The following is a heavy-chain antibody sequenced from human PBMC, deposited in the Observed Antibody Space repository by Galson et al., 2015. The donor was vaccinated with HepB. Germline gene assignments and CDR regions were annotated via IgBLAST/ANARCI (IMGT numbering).Heavy chain of an antibody. V-gene: IGHV4-59*08. D-gene: IGHD2-15*01. J-gene: IGHJ4*02. CDR3: ARSREMDTSSYYFDY. CDR2: VYYTGTT. CDR1: GGSITPYY. Sequence: LSLTCNVSGGSITPYYWSWIRQPPGKGLEWTGYVYYTGTTSHNPSLKSRVSISADTSKNQFSLRLTSVTAADSAVYFCARSREMDTSSYYFDYWGQGALVSVSS.